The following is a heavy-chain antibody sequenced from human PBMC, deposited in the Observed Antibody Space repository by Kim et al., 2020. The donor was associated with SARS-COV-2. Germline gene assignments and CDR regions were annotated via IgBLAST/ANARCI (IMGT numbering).Heavy chain of an antibody. J-gene: IGHJ4*02. V-gene: IGHV3-30*04. CDR2: ISSDGSNI. CDR3: ARGAYCGGDCYSPIGSPYIDN. D-gene: IGHD2-21*01. Sequence: GGPLRLSCAASGFTFSNYAMHWVRQAPGKGLEWVAVISSDGSNIYYVDSVKGRFTISRDSSKNTLYLQINSLRAEDTALYYCARGAYCGGDCYSPIGSPYIDNWGQGALVTVSS. CDR1: GFTFSNYA.